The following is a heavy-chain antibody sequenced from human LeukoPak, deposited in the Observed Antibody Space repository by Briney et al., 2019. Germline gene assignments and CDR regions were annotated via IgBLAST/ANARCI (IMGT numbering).Heavy chain of an antibody. Sequence: SETLSLTCIVSGGSISSSSYYWGWIRQPPGRGLEWIGNIYYSGSTYYDPSLKSRVTISVDTSKNQFSLKMSSVTAAGTAVYYCARPVVRPEAYYYYYYWDVWGKGTTVTVSS. D-gene: IGHD2-2*01. CDR2: IYYSGST. CDR1: GGSISSSSYY. CDR3: ARPVVRPEAYYYYYYWDV. V-gene: IGHV4-39*07. J-gene: IGHJ6*03.